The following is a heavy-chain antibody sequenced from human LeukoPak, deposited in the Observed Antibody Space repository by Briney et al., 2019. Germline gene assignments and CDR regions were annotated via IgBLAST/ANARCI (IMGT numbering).Heavy chain of an antibody. V-gene: IGHV4-59*08. J-gene: IGHJ4*02. CDR2: IFYIGST. D-gene: IGHD3-9*01. CDR3: ARGGKYYDILTGYPPRDHDY. CDR1: GGSISSYY. Sequence: SETLSLTCTVSGGSISSYYWSWIRQSPGKGLEWIGYIFYIGSTNYNPSLKSRVTISVGTSKNQFSLKLSSVTAADTAVYYCARGGKYYDILTGYPPRDHDYWGQGTLVTVSS.